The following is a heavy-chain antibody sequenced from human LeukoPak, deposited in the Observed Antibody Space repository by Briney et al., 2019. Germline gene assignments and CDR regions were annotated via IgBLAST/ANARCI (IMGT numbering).Heavy chain of an antibody. CDR3: ARDSITMVRGVIINYYGMDV. J-gene: IGHJ6*02. CDR1: GFTFSSYA. D-gene: IGHD3-10*01. V-gene: IGHV3-23*01. Sequence: GGSLRLSCAASGFTFSSYAMSWVRQAPGKGLEWVSTVSSSGEYTYYADSVKGRFTISRDNSKNTLYLQMNSLRAEDTAVYYCARDSITMVRGVIINYYGMDVWGQGTTVTVSS. CDR2: VSSSGEYT.